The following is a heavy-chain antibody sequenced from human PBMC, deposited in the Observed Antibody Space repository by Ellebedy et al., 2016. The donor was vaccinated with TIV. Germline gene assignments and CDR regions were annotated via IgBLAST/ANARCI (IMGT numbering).Heavy chain of an antibody. CDR2: IDPSDSYT. Sequence: GESLKISXKGSGYSFTSYWISWVRQMPGKGLEWMGRIDPSDSYTNYSPSFQGHVTISTDKSISTAYLQWSSLKASDTAMYYCARHGSGSYFDPWGQGTLVTVSS. CDR3: ARHGSGSYFDP. CDR1: GYSFTSYW. D-gene: IGHD3-10*01. V-gene: IGHV5-10-1*01. J-gene: IGHJ5*02.